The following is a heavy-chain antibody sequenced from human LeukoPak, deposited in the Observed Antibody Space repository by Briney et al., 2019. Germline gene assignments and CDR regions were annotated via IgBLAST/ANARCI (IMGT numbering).Heavy chain of an antibody. CDR1: AYTFTAYY. V-gene: IGHV1-2*02. CDR2: INPNSGAT. Sequence: ASVTVSCTTSAYTFTAYYMHWVRQAPGQGLEWMGSINPNSGATNYAQNFQGRVTMTRDTSISAAYMELSSLRSDDTAVYYCGRGDDYCTSASCWPDYWGQGTLVTVSS. CDR3: GRGDDYCTSASCWPDY. J-gene: IGHJ4*02. D-gene: IGHD2-2*01.